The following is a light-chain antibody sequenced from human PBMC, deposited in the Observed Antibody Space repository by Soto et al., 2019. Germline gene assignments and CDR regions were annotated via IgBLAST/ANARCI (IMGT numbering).Light chain of an antibody. V-gene: IGKV3-15*01. Sequence: EIVMTQSPATLSVSPGERATLSCRASQSVSSNLAWYQQKRVQAPRLLIYGASTRATGIPARFSGSGSGTEFTLTISSLQSEDFAGYYWQQYNNWPPLTFGGGTKVEIK. J-gene: IGKJ4*01. CDR3: QQYNNWPPLT. CDR2: GAS. CDR1: QSVSSN.